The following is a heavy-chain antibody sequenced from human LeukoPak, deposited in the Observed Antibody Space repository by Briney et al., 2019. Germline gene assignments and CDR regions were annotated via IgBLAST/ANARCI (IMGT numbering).Heavy chain of an antibody. CDR1: GFTVSSNY. D-gene: IGHD1-7*01. Sequence: PGGSLRLSCAASGFTVSSNYMSWVRQAPGKGLEWVSVIYSGGSTYYADSVKGRFTISRDNSKNTLYLQMNSLRAEDTAVYYCARANWNFDWFDPWGQGTLVTVSS. CDR3: ARANWNFDWFDP. J-gene: IGHJ5*02. V-gene: IGHV3-53*01. CDR2: IYSGGST.